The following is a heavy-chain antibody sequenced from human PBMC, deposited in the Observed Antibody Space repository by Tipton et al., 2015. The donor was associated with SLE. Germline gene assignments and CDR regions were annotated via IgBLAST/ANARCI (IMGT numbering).Heavy chain of an antibody. Sequence: TLSLTCAVSGYSISSGYYWGWIRQPPGKGLEWIGSIYHSGSTNYNPSLKSRVTISVDTSKNQFSLKLSSVTAADTAMYYCARGQWLVRDAFDIWGQGTVVTVSS. D-gene: IGHD6-19*01. J-gene: IGHJ3*02. V-gene: IGHV4-38-2*01. CDR1: GYSISSGYY. CDR2: IYHSGST. CDR3: ARGQWLVRDAFDI.